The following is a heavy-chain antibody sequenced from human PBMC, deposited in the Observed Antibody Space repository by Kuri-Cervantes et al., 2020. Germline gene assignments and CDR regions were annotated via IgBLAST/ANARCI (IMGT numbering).Heavy chain of an antibody. J-gene: IGHJ4*02. CDR2: IYYSGST. CDR1: GGSISSSSYY. Sequence: SETLSLTCTASGGSISSSSYYWGWIRQPPGKGLEWIGSIYYSGSTYYNPSLKSRVTISVDTSKNQFSLKLSSVTAADTAVYYCARATYYYDSSGYYPFDYWGQGTLVTVSS. V-gene: IGHV4-39*07. D-gene: IGHD3-22*01. CDR3: ARATYYYDSSGYYPFDY.